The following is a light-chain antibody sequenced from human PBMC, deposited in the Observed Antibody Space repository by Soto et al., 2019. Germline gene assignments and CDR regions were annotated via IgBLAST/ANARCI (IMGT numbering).Light chain of an antibody. CDR1: ESISNN. Sequence: IAMTQSPATLSASAVERYTLPCRHGESISNNLAWYQQNPGQAPRLLIYGASSRATGIPDRFSGSGSGTDFTLTISRLEPEDFAVYYCQQYGSSPGTFGQGTKVE. CDR2: GAS. V-gene: IGKV3-20*01. CDR3: QQYGSSPGT. J-gene: IGKJ1*01.